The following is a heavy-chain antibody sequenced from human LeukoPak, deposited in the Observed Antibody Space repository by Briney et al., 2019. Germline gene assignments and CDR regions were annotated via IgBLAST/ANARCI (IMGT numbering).Heavy chain of an antibody. CDR3: ARATYSHTTWHY. V-gene: IGHV3-7*01. Sequence: GGSLRLSCAASGFMFSDYWMSWVRQAPGKGLEWVASINPDGSVGKYVDSVEGRFTISRDNAKNSLYLQMNTVRAEDTALYYCARATYSHTTWHYWGQGTLVTVSS. J-gene: IGHJ4*02. CDR1: GFMFSDYW. CDR2: INPDGSVG. D-gene: IGHD1-26*01.